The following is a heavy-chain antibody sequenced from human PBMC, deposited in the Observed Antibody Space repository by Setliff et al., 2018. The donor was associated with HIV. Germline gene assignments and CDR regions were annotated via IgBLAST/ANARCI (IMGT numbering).Heavy chain of an antibody. V-gene: IGHV4-31*03. CDR3: ARGIAAAEGYFDY. Sequence: SETLSLTCTVSGGSISSGGYYWSWIRQHPGKGLEWIGYIYHSGITYYNPSLKSRVTISLATSKNQFSLKLSSVTAADTAVYYCARGIAAAEGYFDYWGQGTLVTVSS. CDR1: GGSISSGGYY. CDR2: IYHSGIT. J-gene: IGHJ4*02. D-gene: IGHD6-13*01.